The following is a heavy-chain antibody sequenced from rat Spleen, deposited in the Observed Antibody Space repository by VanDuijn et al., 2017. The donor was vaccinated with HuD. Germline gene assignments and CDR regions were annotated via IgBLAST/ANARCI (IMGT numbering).Heavy chain of an antibody. D-gene: IGHD1-11*01. J-gene: IGHJ2*01. Sequence: EVQLVESGGGLVQPGRSLKLSCAASGFTFSNYDMAWVRQAPKKGLEWVATISYDGSSTYYRDSVKGRFTISRDNAKSTLYLQMDSLRSEDTATYYCAREGGDYWGQGVMVTVSS. V-gene: IGHV5-7*01. CDR3: AREGGDY. CDR2: ISYDGSST. CDR1: GFTFSNYD.